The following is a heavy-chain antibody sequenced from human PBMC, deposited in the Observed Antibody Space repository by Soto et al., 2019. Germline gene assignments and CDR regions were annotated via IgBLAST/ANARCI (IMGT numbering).Heavy chain of an antibody. V-gene: IGHV1-69*01. CDR3: AAGDRSDTGDH. CDR1: GDTLSHYG. D-gene: IGHD5-18*01. J-gene: IGHJ4*02. CDR2: TTAILGTR. Sequence: QVQLVQSGAEVKKPGSSVKVSCKASGDTLSHYGVSWVRQVPGKGLEWMGGTTAILGTRDYAQKFQGRMTITSDESTNTSSMELNSLPCNATAVYYCAAGDRSDTGDHGGQGTLVTVSS.